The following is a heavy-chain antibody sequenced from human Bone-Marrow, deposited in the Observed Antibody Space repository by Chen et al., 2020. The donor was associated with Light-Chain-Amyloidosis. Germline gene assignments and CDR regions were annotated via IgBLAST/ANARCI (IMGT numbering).Heavy chain of an antibody. V-gene: IGHV3-43*02. CDR2: ISGDGRTT. J-gene: IGHJ5*02. CDR3: TKDRNNDFWSGTSNWFDP. D-gene: IGHD3-3*01. CDR1: GFKFDDYD. Sequence: EVQLVESGGGMIQPGGSLRVSCEASGFKFDDYDMHWVRQASGRGLEWVSRISGDGRTTHYADSVKGRFTISRDNSKRFLYLEMNSLRNEDTAIYYCTKDRNNDFWSGTSNWFDPWGQGTPVTVST.